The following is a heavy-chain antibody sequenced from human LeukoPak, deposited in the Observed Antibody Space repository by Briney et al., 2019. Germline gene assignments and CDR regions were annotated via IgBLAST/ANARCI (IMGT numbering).Heavy chain of an antibody. J-gene: IGHJ4*02. CDR1: GGSFSGYY. V-gene: IGHV4-34*01. CDR2: INHSGST. D-gene: IGHD6-19*01. Sequence: SETLSLTCAVYGGSFSGYYWSWIRQPPGKGLEWIGEINHSGSTYYNPSLKSRVTISVDTSRNQFSLKLSSVTAADTAVYYCASLAVAGLSEGYWGQGTLVIVSS. CDR3: ASLAVAGLSEGY.